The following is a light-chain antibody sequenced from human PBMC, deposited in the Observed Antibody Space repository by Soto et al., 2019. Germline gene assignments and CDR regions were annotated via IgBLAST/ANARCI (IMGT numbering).Light chain of an antibody. J-gene: IGKJ3*01. CDR2: DAS. Sequence: EIVLTQSPGTLSLSPGERATLSCRASQSVSNNYLAWYQQKPGQAPRLLIYDASNRATGIPDRFIGNGSGTEFTLTASSLQPEDFAVYYCQQYNNWPFTFGPGTKVDIK. CDR1: QSVSNNY. V-gene: IGKV3D-20*02. CDR3: QQYNNWPFT.